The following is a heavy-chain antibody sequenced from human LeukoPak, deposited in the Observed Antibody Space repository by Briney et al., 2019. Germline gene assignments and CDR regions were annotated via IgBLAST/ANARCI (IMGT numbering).Heavy chain of an antibody. J-gene: IGHJ5*01. CDR1: GGPISSYY. CDR3: ARHVPKWGPDS. V-gene: IGHV4-59*08. Sequence: PSETLSLTCTVSGGPISSYYWSWIRQPPGKGLDWIGYISDSGSANYNPSLKSRVTISLDTSKSQFSLKLSSVTAADTAVYYCARHVPKWGPDSWGQGTLVTVSS. CDR2: ISDSGSA. D-gene: IGHD1-26*01.